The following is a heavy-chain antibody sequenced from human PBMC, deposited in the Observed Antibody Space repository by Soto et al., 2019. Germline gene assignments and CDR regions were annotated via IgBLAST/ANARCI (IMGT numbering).Heavy chain of an antibody. D-gene: IGHD6-13*01. CDR1: GGTFSSYT. CDR2: IIPILGIA. J-gene: IGHJ4*02. CDR3: ARDPRPLAAAGSGYFDY. V-gene: IGHV1-69*08. Sequence: QVQLVQSGAEVKKPGSSVKVSCKASGGTFSSYTISWVRQAPGQGLEWMGRIIPILGIANYAQKFQGRVTITADKSTSTAYMELSSLRSEDTAVYYCARDPRPLAAAGSGYFDYWGQGTLVTVSS.